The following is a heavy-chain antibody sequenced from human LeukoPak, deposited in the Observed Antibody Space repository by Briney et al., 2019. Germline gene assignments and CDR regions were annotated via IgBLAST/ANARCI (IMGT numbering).Heavy chain of an antibody. CDR2: INGDGSDI. D-gene: IGHD5-18*01. CDR1: GFTFKDSW. Sequence: GGSLRLSCKASGFTFKDSWMYWVRQAPGQGLLWVSRINGDGSDISYVDSVKGRFTISRDNAKNSLYLQMNSLRAEDTAVYYCARVNTAMSGACDYWGQGTLVTVSS. V-gene: IGHV3-74*01. CDR3: ARVNTAMSGACDY. J-gene: IGHJ4*02.